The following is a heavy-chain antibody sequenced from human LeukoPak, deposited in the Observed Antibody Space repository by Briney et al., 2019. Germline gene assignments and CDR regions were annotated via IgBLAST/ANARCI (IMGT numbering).Heavy chain of an antibody. Sequence: GRSLRLSCAASGFTFSSYGMHWVRQAPGKGLEWVAVISYDGSNKYYADSVKGRFTISRDNSKNTLYLQMNSPRAEDTAVYYCARDLSERYSIDHWGQGTLVTVPS. CDR1: GFTFSSYG. D-gene: IGHD2-15*01. CDR2: ISYDGSNK. J-gene: IGHJ4*02. CDR3: ARDLSERYSIDH. V-gene: IGHV3-30*03.